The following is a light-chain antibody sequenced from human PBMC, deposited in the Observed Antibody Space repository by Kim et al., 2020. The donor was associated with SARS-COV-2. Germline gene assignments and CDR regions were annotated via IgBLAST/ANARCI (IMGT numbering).Light chain of an antibody. CDR3: QQYGSSVYT. J-gene: IGKJ2*01. V-gene: IGKV3-20*01. CDR2: GAS. CDR1: QRDRGS. Sequence: STPEESATLPCRTRQRDRGSLAGYQHKPGQSPRLLILGASNSATDIPDRFSGSGSGTDYTLTISRREPEDSAVYYCQQYGSSVYTLGQGTKLE.